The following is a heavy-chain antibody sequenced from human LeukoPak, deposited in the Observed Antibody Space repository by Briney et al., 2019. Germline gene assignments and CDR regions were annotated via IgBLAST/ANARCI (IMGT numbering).Heavy chain of an antibody. CDR2: ISYDGSNK. D-gene: IGHD3-22*01. CDR3: ARDYYDSSGYSTGGAFDI. V-gene: IGHV3-30-3*01. CDR1: GFTFSSYA. J-gene: IGHJ3*02. Sequence: PGGSLRLSCAASGFTFSSYAMHWVRQAPGKGLEWVAVISYDGSNKYYADSVKGRFTISRDNAKNSLYLQMNSLRAEDTAVYYCARDYYDSSGYSTGGAFDIWGQGTMVTVSS.